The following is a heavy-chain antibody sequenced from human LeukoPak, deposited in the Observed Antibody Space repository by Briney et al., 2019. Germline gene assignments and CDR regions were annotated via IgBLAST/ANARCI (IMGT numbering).Heavy chain of an antibody. V-gene: IGHV4-34*01. CDR2: INHSGST. CDR1: GGSFSGYY. J-gene: IGHJ4*02. Sequence: ASETLSLTCAVYGGSFSGYYWSWIRQPPGKGLEWIGEINHSGSTNYNPSLKSRVTISVDTSKNQFSLKLSSVTAADTAVYYCARGSRDYGGSNVSPVDYWGQGNLVTVSS. CDR3: ARGSRDYGGSNVSPVDY. D-gene: IGHD4-23*01.